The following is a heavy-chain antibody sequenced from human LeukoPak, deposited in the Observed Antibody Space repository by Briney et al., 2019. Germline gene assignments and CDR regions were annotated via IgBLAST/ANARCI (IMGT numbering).Heavy chain of an antibody. V-gene: IGHV3-7*03. Sequence: GGSLRLSCVASGFSSTSDWMTWVRQAPGKGLEWVANMKYDGSGIHYVDSVKGRFTISRDNAKNSVYLQMNSLRAEDTAVYYCAKSPTGSSWPSIDYWGQGTLVTVSS. CDR3: AKSPTGSSWPSIDY. D-gene: IGHD6-13*01. CDR2: MKYDGSGI. CDR1: GFSSTSDW. J-gene: IGHJ4*02.